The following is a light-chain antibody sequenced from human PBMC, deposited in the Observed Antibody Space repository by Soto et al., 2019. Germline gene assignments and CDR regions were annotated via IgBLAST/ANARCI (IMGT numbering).Light chain of an antibody. CDR3: QQYGTSLFT. CDR1: QSVSSKY. V-gene: IGKV3-20*01. CDR2: GTS. Sequence: DIVLTQSPGTLSLSPGERATLSCRASQSVSSKYLAWYQQKPGQPPRVLIYGTSLRATGVPERFRGGGSGPDFTLHLTRLESEDFAVNYCQQYGTSLFTFGPGTKVDFK. J-gene: IGKJ3*01.